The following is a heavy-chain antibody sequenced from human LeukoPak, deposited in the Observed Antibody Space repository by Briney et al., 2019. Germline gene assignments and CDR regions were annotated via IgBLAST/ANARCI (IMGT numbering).Heavy chain of an antibody. CDR1: GYSISSGYY. Sequence: PSETLSLTCTVSGYSISSGYYWGWIRQPPGKGLEWIGRIYHSGSTYYNPSLKSRVTISVDTSKNQFSLKLSSVTAADTAVYYCARDSPTDVSDEDAFDIWGQGTMVTVSS. V-gene: IGHV4-38-2*02. D-gene: IGHD2-21*01. J-gene: IGHJ3*02. CDR3: ARDSPTDVSDEDAFDI. CDR2: IYHSGST.